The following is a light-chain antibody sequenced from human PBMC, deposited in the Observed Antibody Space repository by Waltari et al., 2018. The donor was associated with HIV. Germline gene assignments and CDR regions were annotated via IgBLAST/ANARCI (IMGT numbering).Light chain of an antibody. CDR1: QSVATY. CDR2: DAS. CDR3: QQRSFPIT. Sequence: EIMLTQSPATLSLSPGKRATLSCRASQSVATYLAWFQQKPGQAPRLLIYDASNRATGVPARFGGSGSGTDFTLTISRLEPEDFGVYYCQQRSFPITCGQGTRLEI. J-gene: IGKJ5*01. V-gene: IGKV3-11*01.